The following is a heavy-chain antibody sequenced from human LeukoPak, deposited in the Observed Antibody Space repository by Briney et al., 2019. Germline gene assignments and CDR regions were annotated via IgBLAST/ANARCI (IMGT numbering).Heavy chain of an antibody. D-gene: IGHD3-10*01. Sequence: GGSLRLSCAASGFTFSNYDMHWVRQATGKGLEWVSGFGVSGATYYSDSVKGRFTISRDDSKNSLYLQMNNLRAGDTALYYCARGRLVRGVMGGNWFDYWGQGTLVTVSS. V-gene: IGHV3-13*04. CDR3: ARGRLVRGVMGGNWFDY. CDR1: GFTFSNYD. J-gene: IGHJ5*01. CDR2: FGVSGAT.